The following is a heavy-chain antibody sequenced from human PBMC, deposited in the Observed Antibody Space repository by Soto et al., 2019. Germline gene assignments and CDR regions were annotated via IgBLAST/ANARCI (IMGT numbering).Heavy chain of an antibody. CDR1: GGSISSYY. D-gene: IGHD3-10*01. CDR3: ARHAELWFGELYPWRSSYSTDV. CDR2: IYYSGST. V-gene: IGHV4-59*08. Sequence: PSETLSLTCTVSGGSISSYYWSWIRQPPGKGLEWIGYIYYSGSTNYNPSLKSRVTISVDTSKNQFSLKLSSVTAADTAVYYCARHAELWFGELYPWRSSYSTDVPGKAPTLTVSS. J-gene: IGHJ6*03.